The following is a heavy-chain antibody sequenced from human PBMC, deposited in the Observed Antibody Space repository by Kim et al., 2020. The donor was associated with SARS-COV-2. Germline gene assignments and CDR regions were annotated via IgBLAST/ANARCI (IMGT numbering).Heavy chain of an antibody. CDR2: ISGGAVNK. CDR3: AKVVVMAGYNYFYYYAM. CDR1: GFPFDTYA. D-gene: IGHD2-21*01. Sequence: GGSLRLSCIASGFPFDTYAMSWFRQAPGKGLEWVSVISGGAVNKFYADSVTGRFTISRDNAKDTLYLQMNSLRDEDTALYYCAKVVVMAGYNYFYYYAM. V-gene: IGHV3-23*01. J-gene: IGHJ6*01.